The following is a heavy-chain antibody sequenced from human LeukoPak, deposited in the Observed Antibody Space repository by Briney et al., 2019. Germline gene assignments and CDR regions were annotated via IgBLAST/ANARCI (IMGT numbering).Heavy chain of an antibody. V-gene: IGHV1-2*06. J-gene: IGHJ6*03. Sequence: ASVKVSCEASGYTFTGYYMHWVRQAPGQGLEWMGRINPNSGGTNYAQKFQGRVTMTRDTSISTAYMELSRLRSDDTAVYYCAREYNWNLPDYYYYYMDVWGKGTTVTVSS. CDR2: INPNSGGT. CDR1: GYTFTGYY. D-gene: IGHD1-20*01. CDR3: AREYNWNLPDYYYYYMDV.